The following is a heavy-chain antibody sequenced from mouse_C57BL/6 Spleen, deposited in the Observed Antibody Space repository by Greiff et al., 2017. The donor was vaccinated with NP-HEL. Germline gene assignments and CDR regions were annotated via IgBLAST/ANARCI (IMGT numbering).Heavy chain of an antibody. J-gene: IGHJ4*01. CDR3: ARSYPYAMDY. CDR1: GYTFTSYW. CDR2: IDPSDSYT. V-gene: IGHV1-50*01. D-gene: IGHD2-10*01. Sequence: QVQLQQPGAELVKPGASVKLSCKASGYTFTSYWMQWVKQRPGQGLEWIGEIDPSDSYTNYNQKFKGKATLTVDTSSSTAYMQLSSLTSEDSAVYYCARSYPYAMDYWGQGTSVTVSS.